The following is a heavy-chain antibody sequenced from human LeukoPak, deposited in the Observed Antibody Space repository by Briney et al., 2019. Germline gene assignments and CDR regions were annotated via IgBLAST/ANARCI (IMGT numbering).Heavy chain of an antibody. CDR2: ISSSSSYI. CDR3: ASQLGVLRYFDWLG. CDR1: GFTFSSYS. Sequence: GGSLRLSCTASGFTFSSYSMNWVRQAPGKGLEWVSSISSSSSYIYYADSVKGRFTISRDNAKNSLYLQMNSLRAEDTAVYYCASQLGVLRYFDWLGWGHGTLVTVSS. D-gene: IGHD3-9*01. V-gene: IGHV3-21*01. J-gene: IGHJ4*01.